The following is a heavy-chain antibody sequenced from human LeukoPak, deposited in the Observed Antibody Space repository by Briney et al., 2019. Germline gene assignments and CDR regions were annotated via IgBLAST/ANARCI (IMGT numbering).Heavy chain of an antibody. Sequence: LPGGSLRLSCAASGFSFINYGMHWVRQAPGKGLEWVAFIRYDGNDRFYADSVRGRFTISRDTSKNTQYLHMNSLRVDDTAVYYCARRKGRGYSYGAESFDYWGRGTLVTVSS. CDR3: ARRKGRGYSYGAESFDY. CDR1: GFSFINYG. J-gene: IGHJ4*02. CDR2: IRYDGNDR. V-gene: IGHV3-30*02. D-gene: IGHD5-18*01.